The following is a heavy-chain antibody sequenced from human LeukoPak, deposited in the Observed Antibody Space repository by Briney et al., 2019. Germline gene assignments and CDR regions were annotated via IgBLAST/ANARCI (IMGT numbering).Heavy chain of an antibody. CDR1: TGSISIKY. CDR2: IYYSGST. D-gene: IGHD5-24*01. CDR3: ARQTYNDRYFDY. V-gene: IGHV4-59*08. J-gene: IGHJ4*02. Sequence: SETLSLTCTLATGSISIKYCRWIRQPPGEGLEWIGYIYYSGSTHYNPSLKSRLTISVDTSKNQFSLKLSSVTAADTAVYFCARQTYNDRYFDYWGQGALVTASS.